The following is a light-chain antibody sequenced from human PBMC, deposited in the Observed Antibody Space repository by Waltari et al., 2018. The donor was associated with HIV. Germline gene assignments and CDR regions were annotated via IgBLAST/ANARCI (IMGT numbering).Light chain of an antibody. CDR1: SSDGGVYNF. CDR2: DVS. V-gene: IGLV2-11*02. J-gene: IGLJ2*01. Sequence: QSALTQPRSVSGSPGQSVTISCTGTSSDGGVYNFVSWYQQHTGKAPKLMVYDVSKRPSGVPDRFSGSKSGNTASLTISGLQAEDEADYYCCSYAGSYPVVFGGGTKLTVL. CDR3: CSYAGSYPVV.